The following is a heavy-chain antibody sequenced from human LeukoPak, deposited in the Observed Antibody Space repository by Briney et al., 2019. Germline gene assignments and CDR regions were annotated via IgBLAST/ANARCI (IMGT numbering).Heavy chain of an antibody. D-gene: IGHD2-15*01. Sequence: QPGGSLRLSCAASGFTFSSFAMSWVRQAPGKGLEWVSAISGSGGSTYYADSVKGRFTISRDNSKNTLYLQMNSLRAEDTAVYYCAKAGHYCSGGSCYSSLDYWGQGTLVTVSS. V-gene: IGHV3-23*01. CDR2: ISGSGGST. CDR1: GFTFSSFA. CDR3: AKAGHYCSGGSCYSSLDY. J-gene: IGHJ4*02.